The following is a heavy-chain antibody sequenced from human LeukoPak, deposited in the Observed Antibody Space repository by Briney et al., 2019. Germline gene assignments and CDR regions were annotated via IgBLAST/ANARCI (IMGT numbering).Heavy chain of an antibody. V-gene: IGHV3-7*01. CDR3: ARVDIVATISKYYFDY. D-gene: IGHD5-12*01. J-gene: IGHJ4*02. CDR1: GFTFSSYW. CDR2: IKQDGSEK. Sequence: GGSLRLSCAASGFTFSSYWMSWVHQAPGKGLEWVANIKQDGSEKYYVDSVKGRFTISRDNAKNSLYLQMNSLRAEDTAVYYCARVDIVATISKYYFDYWGQGTLVTVSS.